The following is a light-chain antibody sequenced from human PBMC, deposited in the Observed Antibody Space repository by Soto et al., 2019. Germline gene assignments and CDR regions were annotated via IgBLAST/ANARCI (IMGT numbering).Light chain of an antibody. CDR1: QDISNY. V-gene: IGKV1-33*01. CDR3: QPYDNIPRT. Sequence: DIQMTQSPSSLSASVGDRVTITCQASQDISNYLNWYQQKPGKAPRLLIYDASNLETGVPSRFSGSGSGTDFTFTITILHPEATATYSCQPYDNIPRTFGGGTKVDIK. CDR2: DAS. J-gene: IGKJ4*01.